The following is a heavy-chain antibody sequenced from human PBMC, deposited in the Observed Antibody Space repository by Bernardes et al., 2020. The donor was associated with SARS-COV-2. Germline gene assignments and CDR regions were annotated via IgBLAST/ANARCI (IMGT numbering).Heavy chain of an antibody. CDR1: GGSISAYY. V-gene: IGHV4-59*07. CDR2: LYYTGST. J-gene: IGHJ4*02. CDR3: ARGFDY. Sequence: SDPLSLTCTVSGGSISAYYWSWFRQPPGKGLEWIGYLYYTGSTNYNPSLQSRVTISVDTSKNQFSLKLSSVTAADTAVYYCARGFDYWGQGILVTVSS.